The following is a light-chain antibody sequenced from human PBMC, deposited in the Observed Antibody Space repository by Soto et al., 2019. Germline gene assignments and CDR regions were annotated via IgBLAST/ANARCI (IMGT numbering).Light chain of an antibody. CDR3: QQRSNRLT. J-gene: IGKJ4*01. Sequence: EIVLTQSPGTLSLSPGERATLSCRASQSVSNNYLAWYQQRPGQAPRLLLYGASNRATGTPARFSGSGSGTDFTLTISSLEPEDSAVYYCQQRSNRLTFGGGTKVDIK. CDR2: GAS. V-gene: IGKV3-11*01. CDR1: QSVSNNY.